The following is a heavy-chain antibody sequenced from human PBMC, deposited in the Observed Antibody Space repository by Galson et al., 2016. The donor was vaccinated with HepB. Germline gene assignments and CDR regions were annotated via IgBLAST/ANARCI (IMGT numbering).Heavy chain of an antibody. J-gene: IGHJ4*02. CDR3: ATSNSYGYVH. CDR2: ISWTGDRR. CDR1: GFTFSTHA. D-gene: IGHD5-18*01. Sequence: SLRLSCAASGFTFSTHAMSWVRQAPGKGLEWVSAISWTGDRRDYADSVKGRFTISRDNLKNTVHLQMDSLRAEETALYYCATSNSYGYVHWGQGALVTVSS. V-gene: IGHV3-23*01.